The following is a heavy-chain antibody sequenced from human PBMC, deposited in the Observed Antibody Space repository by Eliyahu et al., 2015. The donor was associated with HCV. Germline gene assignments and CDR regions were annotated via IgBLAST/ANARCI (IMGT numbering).Heavy chain of an antibody. V-gene: IGHV3-49*03. CDR3: TRAWGPDY. J-gene: IGHJ4*02. Sequence: EVQLVESGGGLVEPGQSLRLSCTTSGFTFGDHTMSWFRQAPGKGLEWVGFIRNNAYGGTAEYAASVKGRFTISKDHFKSIAYLQMNSLKTEDTAVYYCTRAWGPDYWGQGTLVTVSS. CDR1: GFTFGDHT. D-gene: IGHD1-26*01. CDR2: IRNNAYGGTA.